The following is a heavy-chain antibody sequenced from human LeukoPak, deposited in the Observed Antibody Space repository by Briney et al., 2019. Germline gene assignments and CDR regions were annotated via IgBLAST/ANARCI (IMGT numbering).Heavy chain of an antibody. CDR1: GYTFTGHD. J-gene: IGHJ5*02. CDR3: ARKELPRDVATIWSDWFDP. V-gene: IGHV1-2*02. CDR2: INPKSGVT. D-gene: IGHD5-12*01. Sequence: ASVKVSCKASGYTFTGHDIHWVRQAPGQRLEWMGWINPKSGVTDFAQKFQGRVTMTGDTSISTAYMELSGLRYDDTAVYYCARKELPRDVATIWSDWFDPWGQGTLVTVTS.